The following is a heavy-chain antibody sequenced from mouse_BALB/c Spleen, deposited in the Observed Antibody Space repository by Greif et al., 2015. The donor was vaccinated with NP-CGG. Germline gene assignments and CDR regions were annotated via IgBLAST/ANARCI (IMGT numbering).Heavy chain of an antibody. Sequence: QVQLQQSGTELVRPGVSVKISCKGSGYTFTDYAMHWVKQSHAKSLEWIGVISTYYGDASYNQKLKGKATMTVDKSSSTAYMELARLTSEDSAIYYCARYGYEGSFDYWGQGTTLTVSS. CDR2: ISTYYGDA. CDR3: ARYGYEGSFDY. V-gene: IGHV1S137*01. D-gene: IGHD2-2*01. J-gene: IGHJ2*01. CDR1: GYTFTDYA.